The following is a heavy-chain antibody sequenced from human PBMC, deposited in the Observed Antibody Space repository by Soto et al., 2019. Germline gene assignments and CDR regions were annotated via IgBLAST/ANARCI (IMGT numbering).Heavy chain of an antibody. CDR3: ARDVLTPYSPPDY. CDR2: ISYDGSNK. CDR1: GFTFSSYA. D-gene: IGHD3-16*01. Sequence: GGSLRLSCAASGFTFSSYAMHWVRQAPGKGLEWVAVISYDGSNKYYADSVKGRFTTSRDNSKNTLYLQMNSLRAEDTAVYYCARDVLTPYSPPDYWGQGTLVTVSS. J-gene: IGHJ4*02. V-gene: IGHV3-30-3*01.